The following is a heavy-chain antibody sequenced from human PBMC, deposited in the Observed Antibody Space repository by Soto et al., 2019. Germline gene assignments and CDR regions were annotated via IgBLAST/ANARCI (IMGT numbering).Heavy chain of an antibody. D-gene: IGHD2-2*01. J-gene: IGHJ3*02. CDR2: ISGSGGST. CDR3: AKHRVGCSSTSCSVGAFDI. Sequence: GGSLRLSCAASGFTFSSYAMSWVRQAPGKGLEWVSAISGSGGSTYYADSVKGRFTISRDNSKNTLYLQMNSLRAEDTAVYYSAKHRVGCSSTSCSVGAFDIWGQGTMVTVSS. V-gene: IGHV3-23*01. CDR1: GFTFSSYA.